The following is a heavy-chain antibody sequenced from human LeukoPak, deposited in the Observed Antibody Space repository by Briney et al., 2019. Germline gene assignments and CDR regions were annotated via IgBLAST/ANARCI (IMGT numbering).Heavy chain of an antibody. CDR3: ARRAAAGTRFDP. J-gene: IGHJ5*02. CDR1: GFTFSSYS. V-gene: IGHV3-21*01. Sequence: GRSLRLSCAASGFTFSSYSMNWVRQAPGKGLEWVSSISSSSSYIYCADSVKGRFTISRDNAKNSLYLQMNSLRAEDTAVYYCARRAAAGTRFDPWGQGTLVTVSS. CDR2: ISSSSSYI. D-gene: IGHD6-13*01.